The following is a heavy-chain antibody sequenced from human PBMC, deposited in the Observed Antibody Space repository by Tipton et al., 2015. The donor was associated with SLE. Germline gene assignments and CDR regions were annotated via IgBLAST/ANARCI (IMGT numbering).Heavy chain of an antibody. J-gene: IGHJ6*02. CDR2: IYSGGST. CDR3: ARGLGGMIVVDFGMGV. V-gene: IGHV3-53*01. Sequence: SLRLSCAASGFTVSSNYMSWVRQAPGKGLEWVSVIYSGGSTYYADSVKGRFTITRDNSKNTLYLQMNSLRAEDTAVYYCARGLGGMIVVDFGMGVWGQETTVAVSS. CDR1: GFTVSSNY. D-gene: IGHD3-22*01.